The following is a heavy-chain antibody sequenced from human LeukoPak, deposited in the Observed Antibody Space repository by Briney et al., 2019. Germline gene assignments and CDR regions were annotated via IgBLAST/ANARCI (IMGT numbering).Heavy chain of an antibody. V-gene: IGHV1-2*02. CDR2: IYPNNGAT. D-gene: IGHD3-10*01. CDR3: ARDGPAQMVDFDY. CDR1: GYTFSGTGWY. J-gene: IGHJ4*02. Sequence: ASVTVSCKASGYTFSGTGWYLYWLRQAPGQGLECMGWIYPNNGATAYAQKSQGRVAMTRDTSITTAYMELSRLRPDDTAVYYCARDGPAQMVDFDYWGQGTLVTVSS.